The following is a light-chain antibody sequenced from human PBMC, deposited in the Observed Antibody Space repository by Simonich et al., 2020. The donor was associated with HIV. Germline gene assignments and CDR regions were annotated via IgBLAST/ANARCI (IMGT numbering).Light chain of an antibody. CDR2: GAS. CDR1: QSVSNN. V-gene: IGKV3-15*01. J-gene: IGKJ2*01. Sequence: EIVLTQSPDTLSLSPGERATLSCRASQSVSNNYLAWYQQKPGQAPRLLIYGASTRATGTPARFSGSGSGTEFTLTISSMRSEDFALYYCQQYNKWPPMYTFGQGTRLEIK. CDR3: QQYNKWPPMYT.